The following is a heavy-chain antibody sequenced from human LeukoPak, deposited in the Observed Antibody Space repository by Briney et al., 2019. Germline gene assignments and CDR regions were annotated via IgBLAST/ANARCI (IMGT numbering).Heavy chain of an antibody. CDR3: TKSGCSSTACYYNK. V-gene: IGHV3-9*03. D-gene: IGHD2-2*01. CDR1: GFAFDDYA. CDR2: ISWNSGSI. J-gene: IGHJ4*02. Sequence: GRSLRLSCAASGFAFDDYAMHWLRQAPGKGLEWVSGISWNSGSIGYADSVKGRFTISSDNAKNSLYLQMNSLRAEDMALYYCTKSGCSSTACYYNKWGQGTLVTVSS.